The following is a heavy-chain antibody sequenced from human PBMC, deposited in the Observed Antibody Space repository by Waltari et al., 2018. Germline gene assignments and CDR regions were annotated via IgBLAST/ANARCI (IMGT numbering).Heavy chain of an antibody. CDR3: ARGTVGAY. D-gene: IGHD1-26*01. J-gene: IGHJ4*02. CDR1: GFTFSSYE. CDR2: ISSSGSTI. V-gene: IGHV3-48*03. Sequence: EVQLVESGGGLVQPGGSLRLACAASGFTFSSYEMNWVRQAPGKGREWVADISSSGSTIYYAGSVKGRLTISRDNAKNSLCLQMNSLRAEETAVYYCARGTVGAYWGQGALVTVSS.